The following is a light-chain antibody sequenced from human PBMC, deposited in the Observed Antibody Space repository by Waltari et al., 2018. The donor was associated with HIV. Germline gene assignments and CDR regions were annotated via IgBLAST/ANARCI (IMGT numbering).Light chain of an antibody. V-gene: IGLV1-40*01. CDR3: QSYDSSLSGGV. J-gene: IGLJ3*02. CDR1: SSNIGAGYD. Sequence: QSALTQPPSVSGAPGQRVTISCTGRSSNIGAGYDVHWYHQVPGTAPKLLIYGNSNRPSGVPDRFSGSKSGTSASLAVTGLQAEDEADYYCQSYDSSLSGGVFGGGTKLTVL. CDR2: GNS.